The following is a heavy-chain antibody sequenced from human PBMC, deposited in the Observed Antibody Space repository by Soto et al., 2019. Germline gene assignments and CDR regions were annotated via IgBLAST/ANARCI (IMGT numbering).Heavy chain of an antibody. D-gene: IGHD3-3*01. CDR1: GGSISSYY. CDR2: IYYSGST. Sequence: PSETLSLTCTVSGGSISSYYWSWIRQPPGKGLEWIGYIYYSGSTNYNPSLKSRVTISVDTSKNQFSLKLSSVTAADTAVYYCARGIGESRYYDFWSGYFDYGMDVWGQGTTVTVSS. V-gene: IGHV4-59*01. CDR3: ARGIGESRYYDFWSGYFDYGMDV. J-gene: IGHJ6*02.